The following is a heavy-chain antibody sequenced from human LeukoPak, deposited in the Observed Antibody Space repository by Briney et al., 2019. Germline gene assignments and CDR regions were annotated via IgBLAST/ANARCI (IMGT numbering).Heavy chain of an antibody. CDR2: ISGSGGST. CDR3: AKESDYYDSSGYYYSYFDY. V-gene: IGHV3-23*01. J-gene: IGHJ4*02. D-gene: IGHD3-22*01. CDR1: AFTFSSYA. Sequence: GGSLGLSCAASAFTFSSYAMSWVRQAPGKGLEWVSAISGSGGSTYYADSVKGRFTISRDNSKNTLYLQMNSLRAEDTAVYYCAKESDYYDSSGYYYSYFDYWGQGTLVTVSS.